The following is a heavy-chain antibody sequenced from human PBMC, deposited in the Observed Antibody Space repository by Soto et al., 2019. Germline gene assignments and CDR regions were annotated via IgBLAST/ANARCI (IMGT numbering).Heavy chain of an antibody. CDR2: IYYSGGT. Sequence: QVQLQESGPGLVKPSETLSLTCTVSGGSISSYYWSWIRQPPGKGLEWIGYIYYSGGTNYNPSLTSRVTTSVDTSTNQFSLKLRSVTAADTAVYYCARRWGAAFDYWGQGTLVTVSS. D-gene: IGHD1-26*01. CDR1: GGSISSYY. CDR3: ARRWGAAFDY. V-gene: IGHV4-59*08. J-gene: IGHJ4*02.